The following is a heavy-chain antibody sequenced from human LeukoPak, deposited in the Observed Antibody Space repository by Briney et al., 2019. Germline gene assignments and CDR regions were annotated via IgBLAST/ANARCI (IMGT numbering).Heavy chain of an antibody. J-gene: IGHJ6*02. CDR1: GGSISSYY. CDR3: AREGAGTNYYYYYGMDV. CDR2: IYYSGST. V-gene: IGHV4-59*01. D-gene: IGHD1-1*01. Sequence: SETLSLTCTVSGGSISSYYWSWIRQPPGKGLEWNGYIYYSGSTNYNPSLKSRVTISVDTSKNQFSLKLTSVTAADTAVYYCAREGAGTNYYYYYGMDVWGQGTTVTVSS.